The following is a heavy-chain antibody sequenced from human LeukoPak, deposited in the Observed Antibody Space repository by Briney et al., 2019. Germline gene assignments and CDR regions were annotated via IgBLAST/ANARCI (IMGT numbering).Heavy chain of an antibody. CDR2: IWYDGSNK. CDR1: GFTFSSYG. Sequence: GGSLRLSCAASGFTFSSYGMHWVRQAPGKGLEWVAVIWYDGSNKYYADSVKGRFTISRDNSKNTLYLQMNSLRAEDTAVYYCARDQVGCSGGSCYPRTPDYWGQGTLVTVSS. D-gene: IGHD2-15*01. CDR3: ARDQVGCSGGSCYPRTPDY. J-gene: IGHJ4*02. V-gene: IGHV3-33*01.